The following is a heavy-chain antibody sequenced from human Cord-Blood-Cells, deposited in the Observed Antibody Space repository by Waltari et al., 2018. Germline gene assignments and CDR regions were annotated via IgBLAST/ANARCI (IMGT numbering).Heavy chain of an antibody. D-gene: IGHD3-9*01. V-gene: IGHV4-59*01. CDR1: GGSISSYY. CDR3: ARVNYDILTGVWFDP. CDR2: IYYSGST. J-gene: IGHJ5*02. Sequence: QVQLQESCPGLVKPSETLSLTCTVSGGSISSYYWSWIRQPPGKGLEWIGYIYYSGSTNYNPSLKSRVTISVDTSKNQFSLKLSSVTAADTAVYYCARVNYDILTGVWFDPWGQGTLVTVSS.